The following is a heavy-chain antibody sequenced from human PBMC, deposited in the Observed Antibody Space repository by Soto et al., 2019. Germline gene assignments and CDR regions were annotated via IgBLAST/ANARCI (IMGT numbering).Heavy chain of an antibody. Sequence: QVQLVQSGAEVKKPGSSVKDSCKASGGTFSSYAISWVRQAPGQGLEWMGGIIPIFGTANYAQKFQGRVTITADESTSTAYMELSSRRSEDTAVYYCARDGGPYCGGACYSDSPDAFDIWGQGTMVTVSS. CDR1: GGTFSSYA. CDR3: ARDGGPYCGGACYSDSPDAFDI. J-gene: IGHJ3*02. D-gene: IGHD2-21*02. V-gene: IGHV1-69*01. CDR2: IIPIFGTA.